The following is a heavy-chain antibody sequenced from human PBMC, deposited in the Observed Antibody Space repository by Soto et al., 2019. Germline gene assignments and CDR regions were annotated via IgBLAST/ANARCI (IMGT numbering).Heavy chain of an antibody. CDR2: IYIVGRT. J-gene: IGHJ6*02. V-gene: IGHV3-53*01. D-gene: IGHD3-3*01. CDR1: GFTVSSNY. Sequence: GGSLRLSCAASGFTVSSNYMSWVRQGPGKGLGGVSVIYIVGRTYYADPVMGRFTISRDKSKNAPYLQMKSLRAEDTAVYYCARGITIFGVVIPTGYGMDVWGQGTTVTVSS. CDR3: ARGITIFGVVIPTGYGMDV.